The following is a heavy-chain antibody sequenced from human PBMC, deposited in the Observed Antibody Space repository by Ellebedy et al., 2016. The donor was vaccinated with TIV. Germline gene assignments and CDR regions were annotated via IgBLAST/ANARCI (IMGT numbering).Heavy chain of an antibody. CDR3: ARESTDDWYFDL. CDR2: LNKNSDYI. V-gene: IGHV3-21*01. J-gene: IGHJ2*01. Sequence: PGGSLRLSCAASGFAFSRFGMDWVRQAPGKGLQWVSSLNKNSDYIYYADSVKGRFTTSRDNSKNSLYLHINSLGLEDAGIYFCARESTDDWYFDLWGRGTLVTVST. CDR1: GFAFSRFG.